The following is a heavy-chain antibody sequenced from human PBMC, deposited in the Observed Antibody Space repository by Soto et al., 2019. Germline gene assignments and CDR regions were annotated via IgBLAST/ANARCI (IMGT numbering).Heavy chain of an antibody. CDR1: GGTFSSYA. Sequence: SVKVSCKASGGTFSSYAISWVRQAPGQGLEWMGGIIPIFGTANYAQKFQGRVTITADESTSTAYMELSSLRSEDTAVYYCARSADFWSGYYTNYYYGMDVWGQGTTVTVSS. D-gene: IGHD3-3*01. V-gene: IGHV1-69*13. CDR3: ARSADFWSGYYTNYYYGMDV. J-gene: IGHJ6*02. CDR2: IIPIFGTA.